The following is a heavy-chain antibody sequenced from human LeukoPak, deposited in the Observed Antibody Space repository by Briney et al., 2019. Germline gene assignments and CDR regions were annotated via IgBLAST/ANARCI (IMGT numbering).Heavy chain of an antibody. CDR1: GITLSSYW. Sequence: PGGSLRLSCAGSGITLSSYWMSWVRQAPGKGLEWVGNIKQDASEKYFVDSLRCRFTISRDNAKNSLFLQMNSLRADDTAVYYCVRDQGAFDMWGHGAMVTVSS. V-gene: IGHV3-7*05. J-gene: IGHJ3*02. CDR2: IKQDASEK. CDR3: VRDQGAFDM.